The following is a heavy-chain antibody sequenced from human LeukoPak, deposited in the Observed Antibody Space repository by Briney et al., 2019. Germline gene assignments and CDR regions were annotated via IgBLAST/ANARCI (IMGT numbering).Heavy chain of an antibody. Sequence: SETLSLTCAVYGASFSGHSRIWMRQAPGKGLEWIGEINHSGSTNYNPSLRSRVTVSVDTSKNQFSLKVKSVSAADTAVYYCARGGRGGPAARRFKPGNWFDSWGQGTLVTVFS. CDR2: INHSGST. J-gene: IGHJ5*01. CDR1: GASFSGHS. V-gene: IGHV4-34*01. D-gene: IGHD2-2*01. CDR3: ARGGRGGPAARRFKPGNWFDS.